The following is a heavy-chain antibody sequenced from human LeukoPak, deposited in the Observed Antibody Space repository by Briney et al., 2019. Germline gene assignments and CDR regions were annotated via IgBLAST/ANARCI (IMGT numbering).Heavy chain of an antibody. CDR3: ARDTVNGPFVISLDL. J-gene: IGHJ5*02. CDR2: INSADNVE. Sequence: QPGGSLRLSCAASGFTFSSYEMNWVRQAPGKGPEWVAHINSADNVEYYTDSVRGRFTMSRDNAKDLLYLQMNGLRDEDTAVYYCARDTVNGPFVISLDLWGQGVLVTVSS. CDR1: GFTFSSYE. V-gene: IGHV3-48*03. D-gene: IGHD2-8*01.